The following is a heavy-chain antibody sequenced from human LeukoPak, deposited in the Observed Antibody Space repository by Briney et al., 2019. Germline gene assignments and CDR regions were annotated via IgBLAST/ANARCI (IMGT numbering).Heavy chain of an antibody. D-gene: IGHD4-17*01. CDR2: IYYTGTT. V-gene: IGHV4-59*01. J-gene: IGHJ4*02. Sequence: PSETLSLTCTISGDSTNTYFWSWIRQPPGKGLEWIGYIYYTGTTNYNPSLKSRVTISVDTSKNQFSLRVSSVTAADTGVYYCASKSTDHGELRFDYWGQGTLVTVSS. CDR1: GDSTNTYF. CDR3: ASKSTDHGELRFDY.